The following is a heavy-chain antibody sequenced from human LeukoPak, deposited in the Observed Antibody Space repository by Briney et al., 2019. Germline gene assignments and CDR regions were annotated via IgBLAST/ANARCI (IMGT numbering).Heavy chain of an antibody. J-gene: IGHJ6*02. CDR2: INPNSGGT. V-gene: IGHV1-2*02. CDR1: GYTFTGYY. CDR3: ARVGGQSYHYGMDV. Sequence: ASVKVSCRASGYTFTGYYMHWVRQAPGQGLEWMGWINPNSGGTNYAQKFQGRVTMTRDTSISTAYMELSRLRSDDTAVYYCARVGGQSYHYGMDVWGQGTTVTVSS. D-gene: IGHD3-16*01.